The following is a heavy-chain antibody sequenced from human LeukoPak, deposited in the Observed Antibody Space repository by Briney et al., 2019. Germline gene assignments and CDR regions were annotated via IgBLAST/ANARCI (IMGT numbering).Heavy chain of an antibody. CDR3: ATVGYCSSTSCPYY. J-gene: IGHJ4*02. V-gene: IGHV1-24*01. CDR1: GYTLTELS. Sequence: GASVKVSCKVSGYTLTELSMHWVRQAPGKGLEWMGGFDPEDGETIYAQKSQGRVTMTEDTSTDTAYMELSSLRSEDTAVYYCATVGYCSSTSCPYYWGQGTLVTVSS. D-gene: IGHD2-2*01. CDR2: FDPEDGET.